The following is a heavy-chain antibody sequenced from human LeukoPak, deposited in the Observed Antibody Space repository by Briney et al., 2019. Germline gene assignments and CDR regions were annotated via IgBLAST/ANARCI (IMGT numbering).Heavy chain of an antibody. CDR2: ISWNSGSI. CDR1: GFTFDDYA. CDR3: AKASDTAMVTLFDY. J-gene: IGHJ4*02. V-gene: IGHV3-9*01. Sequence: GGSLRLSCAASGFTFDDYAMHWVRQAPGKGLEWVSGISWNSGSIGYADSVKGRFTISRDNAKNSLYLQMNSLRAEDTAFYYCAKASDTAMVTLFDYWGQGTLVTVSS. D-gene: IGHD5-18*01.